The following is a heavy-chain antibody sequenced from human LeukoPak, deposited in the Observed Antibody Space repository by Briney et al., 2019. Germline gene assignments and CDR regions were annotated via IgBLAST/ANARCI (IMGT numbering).Heavy chain of an antibody. Sequence: QPGRSLRLSCAASGFTFSSYGMHWVRQAPGKGLEWVAVIWYDGSNKYYADSVKGRFTISRDNSKNTLYLQMNSLGAEDTAVYYCARDDYYDSSGYYNSIDYWGQGTLVTVSS. D-gene: IGHD3-22*01. V-gene: IGHV3-33*01. CDR2: IWYDGSNK. J-gene: IGHJ4*02. CDR1: GFTFSSYG. CDR3: ARDDYYDSSGYYNSIDY.